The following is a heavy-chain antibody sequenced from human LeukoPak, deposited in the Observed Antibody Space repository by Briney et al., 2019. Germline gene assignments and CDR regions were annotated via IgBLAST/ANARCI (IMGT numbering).Heavy chain of an antibody. CDR3: ASGRMVRGVISWFDP. CDR2: VYPGDSEP. D-gene: IGHD3-10*01. J-gene: IGHJ5*02. Sequence: LGESLQISCKGSGYSFTNYWCVWVRQMPGKGLEWMGIVYPGDSEPRYSPSFQGQVTISADKSISTAFLQWSSLKASDTAMYYCASGRMVRGVISWFDPWGQGTLVTVSS. CDR1: GYSFTNYW. V-gene: IGHV5-51*01.